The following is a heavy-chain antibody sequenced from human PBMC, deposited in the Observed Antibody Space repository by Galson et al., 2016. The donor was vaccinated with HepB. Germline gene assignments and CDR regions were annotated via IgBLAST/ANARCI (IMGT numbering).Heavy chain of an antibody. Sequence: SLRLSCAASGFNFITTWMHWVRHAPGKGLEWVSGISWNSGSIDYADSVKGRFTISRDNAKNSLYLQMNSLRTEDTALYYCTKDTRPRMAPRSDSICGMDVWGQGTTVTVSS. D-gene: IGHD4-11*01. V-gene: IGHV3-9*01. J-gene: IGHJ6*02. CDR1: GFNFITTW. CDR3: TKDTRPRMAPRSDSICGMDV. CDR2: ISWNSGSI.